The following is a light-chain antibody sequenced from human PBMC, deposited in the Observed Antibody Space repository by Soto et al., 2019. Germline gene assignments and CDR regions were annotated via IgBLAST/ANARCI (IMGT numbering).Light chain of an antibody. Sequence: DSQMTQSPSTLSASVGDRVTITCRASESMSNCLAWYQQKPGKAPKLLISGASSLQSGVPSRFSGSASGTEFTLTISSLQPDDIATYYCQPCHRYLTFGQGTKV. V-gene: IGKV1-5*01. CDR2: GAS. CDR1: ESMSNC. CDR3: QPCHRYLT. J-gene: IGKJ1*01.